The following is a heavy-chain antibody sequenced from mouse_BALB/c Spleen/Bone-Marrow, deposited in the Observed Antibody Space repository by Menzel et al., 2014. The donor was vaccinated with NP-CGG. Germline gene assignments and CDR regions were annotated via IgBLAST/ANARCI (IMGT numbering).Heavy chain of an antibody. D-gene: IGHD1-1*01. J-gene: IGHJ3*01. CDR1: GFNIKDTY. Sequence: EVHLVESGAELVKPGASVKLSCTASGFNIKDTYMHWVKQRPEQGLEWIGRIDPANGNTKYDLKFQGKATITADTSSNTAYLQLSSLTSEDTAVYYCASYYYGSSRFAYWGQGTLVTVSA. V-gene: IGHV14-3*02. CDR2: IDPANGNT. CDR3: ASYYYGSSRFAY.